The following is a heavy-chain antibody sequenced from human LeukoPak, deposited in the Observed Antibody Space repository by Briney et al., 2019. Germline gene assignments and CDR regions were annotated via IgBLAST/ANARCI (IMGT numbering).Heavy chain of an antibody. D-gene: IGHD5-18*01. J-gene: IGHJ6*02. CDR1: GYTFDDYA. CDR2: ISGSGGST. Sequence: PGGSLRLSCEASGYTFDDYAMHWVRQAPGKGLEWVSAISGSGGSTYYADSVKGRFTISRDNSKNTLYLQMNSLRAEDTAVYYCAKVVLGAMVSVLYYYYGMDAWGQGTTVTVSS. V-gene: IGHV3-23*01. CDR3: AKVVLGAMVSVLYYYYGMDA.